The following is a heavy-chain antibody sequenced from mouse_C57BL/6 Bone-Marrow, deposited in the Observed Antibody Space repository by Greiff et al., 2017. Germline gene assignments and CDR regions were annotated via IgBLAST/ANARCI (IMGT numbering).Heavy chain of an antibody. V-gene: IGHV1-19*01. CDR2: INPYNGGT. CDR1: GYTFTDYY. Sequence: VQLKQSGPVLVKPGASVKMSCKASGYTFTDYYMNWVKQSHGKSLEWIGVINPYNGGTSYNQKFKGKATLTVDKSSSTAYMELNSLTSEDSAVYYCARQRGGYFDVWGTGTTVTVSS. CDR3: ARQRGGYFDV. J-gene: IGHJ1*03.